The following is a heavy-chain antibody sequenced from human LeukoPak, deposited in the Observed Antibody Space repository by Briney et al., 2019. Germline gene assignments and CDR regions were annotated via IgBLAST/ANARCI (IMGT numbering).Heavy chain of an antibody. CDR2: ISGYNGDT. CDR3: ARASSGSYISD. J-gene: IGHJ4*02. D-gene: IGHD3-3*01. V-gene: IGHV1-18*01. CDR1: GYTFTSYR. Sequence: ASVKVSCKASGYTFTSYRINWVRQAPGQGLEWMGRISGYNGDTSSAQKLQDRITMTTDTSTNTAYMELRSLRSDDTAVYFCARASSGSYISDWGQGTLVTVSS.